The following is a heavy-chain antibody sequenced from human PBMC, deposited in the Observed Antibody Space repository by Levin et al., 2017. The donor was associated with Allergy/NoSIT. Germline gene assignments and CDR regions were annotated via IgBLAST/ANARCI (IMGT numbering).Heavy chain of an antibody. J-gene: IGHJ4*02. CDR2: ISESGGST. CDR3: AKDTPALSAGPYFDC. V-gene: IGHV3-23*01. Sequence: ETLSLTCAASGFTFTTYAMTWVRQAPGKGLEWVSGISESGGSTYYADSVKGRFTISRDNSKNTLYLQMNSLRAEDTAIYYCAKDTPALSAGPYFDCWGQGTLVTVSS. D-gene: IGHD2-2*01. CDR1: GFTFTTYA.